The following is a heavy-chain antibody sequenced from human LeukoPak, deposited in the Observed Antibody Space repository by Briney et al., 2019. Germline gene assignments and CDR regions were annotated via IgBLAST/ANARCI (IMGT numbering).Heavy chain of an antibody. CDR1: GFTFNSYN. CDR3: ARRAGAYSHPYDY. J-gene: IGHJ4*02. CDR2: ITSSSTYM. V-gene: IGHV3-21*04. D-gene: IGHD4/OR15-4a*01. Sequence: GGSLRLSCAASGFTFNSYNMNWVRQAPGKGLEWVSSITSSSTYMYYADSVKGRFTISRDNARNSLYLQMNSLRAEDTAVYYCARRAGAYSHPYDYWGQGTLVTVSS.